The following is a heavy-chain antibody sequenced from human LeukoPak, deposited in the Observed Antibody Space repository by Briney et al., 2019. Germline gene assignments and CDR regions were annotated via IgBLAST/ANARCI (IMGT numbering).Heavy chain of an antibody. Sequence: GGSLRLSCAASGFTFNNYAMSWVRQAPGKGLEWVSSLSGSGDSTYYADSVKGRFTLSRDNSKNTLYLQMNSLRAEDTAVYYCAKREYYDSTGYLDYWGQGTLVTVSS. V-gene: IGHV3-23*01. D-gene: IGHD3-22*01. CDR1: GFTFNNYA. CDR3: AKREYYDSTGYLDY. J-gene: IGHJ4*02. CDR2: LSGSGDST.